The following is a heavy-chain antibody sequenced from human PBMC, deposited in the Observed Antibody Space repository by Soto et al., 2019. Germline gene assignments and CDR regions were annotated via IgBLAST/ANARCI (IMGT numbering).Heavy chain of an antibody. J-gene: IGHJ6*02. CDR3: ARDELRFLEWLGYGMDV. CDR2: IYYSRST. D-gene: IGHD3-3*01. CDR1: GVSISSYY. V-gene: IGHV4-59*01. Sequence: AETLSLTCTVSGVSISSYYWSWIRQPPGKGLEWIGYIYYSRSTNYNPSLKSRVTIAVDTSKNQFSLELSSVTAADAAVYYCARDELRFLEWLGYGMDVWGQGTTVTVSS.